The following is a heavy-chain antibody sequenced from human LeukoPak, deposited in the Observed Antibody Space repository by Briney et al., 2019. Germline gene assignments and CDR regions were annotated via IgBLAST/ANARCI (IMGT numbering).Heavy chain of an antibody. CDR3: PRNIAPGGKGYYLDY. J-gene: IGHJ4*02. D-gene: IGHD6-13*01. CDR1: GYTFTTYD. V-gene: IGHV1-8*01. Sequence: ASVKVSCKASGYTFTTYDFNWLRQATGQGLEWMGWMNPTSGNTGYAQNFQGRVTITRHTSTSTAYLELSSLGSEDTHVYYCPRNIAPGGKGYYLDYWGQGTLVTVSS. CDR2: MNPTSGNT.